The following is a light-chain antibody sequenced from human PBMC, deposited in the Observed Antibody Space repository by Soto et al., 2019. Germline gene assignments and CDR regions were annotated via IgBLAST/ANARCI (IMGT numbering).Light chain of an antibody. CDR3: MQGTHWPPYT. CDR1: HSLVYSDGIAY. V-gene: IGKV2-30*01. Sequence: DVVMTQSPLSLPVTLGQPASISCRSSHSLVYSDGIAYLNWFQQRPGQSPRRLIYKVSYRDSGVQDRFSGSASGTDFTLRISRGEAEDVGVYYCMQGTHWPPYTFGQGTKLEIK. J-gene: IGKJ2*01. CDR2: KVS.